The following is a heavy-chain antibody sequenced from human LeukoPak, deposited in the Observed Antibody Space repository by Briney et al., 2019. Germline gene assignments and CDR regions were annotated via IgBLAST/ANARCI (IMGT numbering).Heavy chain of an antibody. V-gene: IGHV4-39*07. CDR1: GVSIRSSSSY. CDR3: ARDVGYSYDSSAYD. Sequence: PSETLSLTCTVSGVSIRSSSSYWAWIRQPPGKGLEWIGNIYYSGSTYYNPSLKSRVTISVDTSKNQFSLKLSSVTAADTALYYCARDVGYSYDSSAYDWGQGTLVTVSS. D-gene: IGHD3-22*01. J-gene: IGHJ4*02. CDR2: IYYSGST.